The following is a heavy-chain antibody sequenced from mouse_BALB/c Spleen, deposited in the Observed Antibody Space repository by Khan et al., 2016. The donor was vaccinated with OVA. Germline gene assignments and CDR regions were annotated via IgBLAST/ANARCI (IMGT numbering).Heavy chain of an antibody. J-gene: IGHJ4*01. CDR2: ISTGGHYT. Sequence: EVELVESGGGLVKPGGSLKLSCSASGCTFSNYAMSWVRQTPEKRLECVATISTGGHYTFYPDSVKGRFTISRDNAKNTLYLQMSSLRSEDTAMYYCARSLVDYHAMDYWGQGTSVTVSS. V-gene: IGHV5-9-3*01. CDR3: ARSLVDYHAMDY. D-gene: IGHD2-2*01. CDR1: GCTFSNYA.